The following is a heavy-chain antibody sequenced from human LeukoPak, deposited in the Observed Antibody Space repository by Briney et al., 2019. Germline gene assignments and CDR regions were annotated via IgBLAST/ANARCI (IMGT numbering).Heavy chain of an antibody. J-gene: IGHJ5*02. Sequence: PGGSLTLSCAASGFTLGSYWMSWVRQAQGKGLEWVSSISSSSSYIYYADSVKGRFTISRDNAKNSLYLQMNSLRAEDTAVYYCARFLGYDSSARFDPWGQGTLVTVSS. CDR1: GFTLGSYW. CDR2: ISSSSSYI. CDR3: ARFLGYDSSARFDP. V-gene: IGHV3-21*04. D-gene: IGHD3-22*01.